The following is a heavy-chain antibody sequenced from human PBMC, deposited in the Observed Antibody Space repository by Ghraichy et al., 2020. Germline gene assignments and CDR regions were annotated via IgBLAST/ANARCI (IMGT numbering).Heavy chain of an antibody. CDR2: ISGSGGST. D-gene: IGHD1-26*01. V-gene: IGHV3-23*01. Sequence: GGSLRLSCAASGFTFSSYAMSWVRQAPGKGLEWVSTISGSGGSTYYADSVKGRFTISRDNSKNTLYLQMNSLRAEDTAVYYCAKDGSGGSYFRYWYFDLWGRGTLVTVSS. CDR3: AKDGSGGSYFRYWYFDL. J-gene: IGHJ2*01. CDR1: GFTFSSYA.